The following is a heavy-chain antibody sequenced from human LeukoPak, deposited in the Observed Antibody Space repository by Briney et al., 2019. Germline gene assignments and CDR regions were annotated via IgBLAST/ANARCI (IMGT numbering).Heavy chain of an antibody. D-gene: IGHD5-18*01. Sequence: PGGSLRLSCAASGFTFANSWMAWVRQAPGKGLEWVSYISSSGSTIYYADSVKGRFTISRDNAKNSLYLQMNSLRAEDTAVYYCARGGYSYGIGDYWGQGTLVTVSS. V-gene: IGHV3-48*04. CDR3: ARGGYSYGIGDY. CDR2: ISSSGSTI. J-gene: IGHJ4*02. CDR1: GFTFANSW.